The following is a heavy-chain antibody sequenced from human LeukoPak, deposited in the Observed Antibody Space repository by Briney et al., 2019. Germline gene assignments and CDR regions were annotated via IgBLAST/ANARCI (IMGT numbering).Heavy chain of an antibody. D-gene: IGHD5-24*01. V-gene: IGHV3-15*01. CDR3: TTPLYRDGYTD. J-gene: IGHJ4*02. CDR1: GFTFSNAW. Sequence: GGSLRLSCAASGFTFSNAWMSWVRQAPGKGLEWVGRIKSKTDGGTTDYAAPVKGRFIISRDDSKNTLYLQMNSLKTEDTAVYYCTTPLYRDGYTDWGQGTLVTLSS. CDR2: IKSKTDGGTT.